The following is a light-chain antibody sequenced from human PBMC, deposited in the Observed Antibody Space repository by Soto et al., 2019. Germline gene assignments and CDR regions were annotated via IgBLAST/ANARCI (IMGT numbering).Light chain of an antibody. CDR3: QSYAGVVV. CDR1: SGSIASNY. J-gene: IGLJ2*01. Sequence: FMLTQPHSVSESPGKTVTISCTRSSGSIASNYVQWYQQRPGSAPTTVIYEDNQRPSGVPDRFSGSIDSSSNSASLTISGLKTEDEADYYCQSYAGVVVFGGGTKVTVL. V-gene: IGLV6-57*03. CDR2: EDN.